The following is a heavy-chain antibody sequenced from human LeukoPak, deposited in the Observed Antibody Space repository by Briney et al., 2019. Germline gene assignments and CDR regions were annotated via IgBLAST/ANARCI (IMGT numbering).Heavy chain of an antibody. J-gene: IGHJ4*02. Sequence: ASVKVSCKASGYTFTNYGISWVRQAPGQGLEWMGWISAYSGYTHYAQKIQGRVTVTTEASTSTAYMELRSLTSDDTAVYYCARDAVSTTTAGGIDYWGQGTLVTVSS. CDR1: GYTFTNYG. CDR2: ISAYSGYT. V-gene: IGHV1-18*01. D-gene: IGHD5/OR15-5a*01. CDR3: ARDAVSTTTAGGIDY.